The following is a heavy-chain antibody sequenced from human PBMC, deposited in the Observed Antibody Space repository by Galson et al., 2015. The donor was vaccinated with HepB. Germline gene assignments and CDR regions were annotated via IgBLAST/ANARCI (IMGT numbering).Heavy chain of an antibody. V-gene: IGHV3-33*08. CDR1: GFTFSRNG. CDR3: AREDADIAAMTLDH. J-gene: IGHJ4*02. CDR2: IWHDGSNS. D-gene: IGHD6-25*01. Sequence: SLRLSCADSGFTFSRNGMHSVRQAPGEGLEWVAVIWHDGSNSYYADSVKGRFTISRDNSKNTLYLQMNSLRAEETAVYYCAREDADIAAMTLDHWGQGTLVTVSS.